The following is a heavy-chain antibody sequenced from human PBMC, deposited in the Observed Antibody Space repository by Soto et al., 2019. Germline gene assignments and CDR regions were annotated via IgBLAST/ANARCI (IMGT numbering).Heavy chain of an antibody. J-gene: IGHJ6*02. V-gene: IGHV1-69*06. CDR1: GGTFSSYA. CDR2: IIPIFGTA. Sequence: QVQLVQSGAEVKKPGSSVKVSCKASGGTFSSYAISWVRQAPGQGLEWMGGIIPIFGTATYAQKFQGRVTITADKSTSTAYLERSSVRSEGTAVYYCASEPYCSSASCYPFLDVWGQGSTVTVCS. D-gene: IGHD2-2*01. CDR3: ASEPYCSSASCYPFLDV.